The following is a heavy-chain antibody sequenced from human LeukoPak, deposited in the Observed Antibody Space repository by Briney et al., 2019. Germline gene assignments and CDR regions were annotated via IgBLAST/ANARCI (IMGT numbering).Heavy chain of an antibody. CDR3: ARTYGSGSYYNSNWFDP. J-gene: IGHJ5*02. CDR1: GGSFSGYY. D-gene: IGHD3-10*01. Sequence: PSETLSLTCAVYGGSFSGYYWSWIRQPPGKGLEWIGYIYYSGSTYYNPSLKSRVTISVDTSKNQFSLKLSSVTAADTAVYYCARTYGSGSYYNSNWFDPWGQGTLVTVSS. V-gene: IGHV4-30-4*01. CDR2: IYYSGST.